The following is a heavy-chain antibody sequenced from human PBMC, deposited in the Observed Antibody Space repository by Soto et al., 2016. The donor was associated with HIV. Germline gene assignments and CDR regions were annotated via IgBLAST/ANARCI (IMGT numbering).Heavy chain of an antibody. CDR3: ARTLSSRFDF. Sequence: QVQLVQSGPEVKKPGASVKVSCKTSGYNFVSNDINWVRQAPGQGLEWMGWLNPENGKTGYAQKFQGRVIITRDISTATVYMEVTSLTLEDTAIYFCARTLSSRFDFWGQGTLLAPSPQ. D-gene: IGHD2-2*01. CDR2: LNPENGKT. CDR1: GYNFVSND. V-gene: IGHV1-8*03. J-gene: IGHJ4*02.